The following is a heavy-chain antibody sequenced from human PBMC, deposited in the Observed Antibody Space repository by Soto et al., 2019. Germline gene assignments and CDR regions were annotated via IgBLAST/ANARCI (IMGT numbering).Heavy chain of an antibody. D-gene: IGHD3-22*01. CDR1: GFTFSNYA. V-gene: IGHV3-23*01. J-gene: IGHJ3*02. CDR3: AKKAGTDGYYAAFDI. Sequence: GGSLRLSCAVSGFTFSNYAMSWVRQAPGKGLEWVSAISGSCGSTYYADSVKGRFTISRDNSKNTLYLQMNSLRAEDTALYYCAKKAGTDGYYAAFDIWGQGTMVTVSS. CDR2: ISGSCGST.